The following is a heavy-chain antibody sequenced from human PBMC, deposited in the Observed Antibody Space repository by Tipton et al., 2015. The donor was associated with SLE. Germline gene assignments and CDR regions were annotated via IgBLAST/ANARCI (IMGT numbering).Heavy chain of an antibody. Sequence: TLSLTCTVSGGSISSSSYYWGWIRQPPGKGLEWIGSIYYSGSTYYNPSLKSRVTISVDTSKNQFSLKLSSVTAADTAVYYCASREYNGYFDLWGRGTLVTVSS. CDR2: IYYSGST. V-gene: IGHV4-39*07. CDR3: ASREYNGYFDL. D-gene: IGHD5-12*01. CDR1: GGSISSSSYY. J-gene: IGHJ2*01.